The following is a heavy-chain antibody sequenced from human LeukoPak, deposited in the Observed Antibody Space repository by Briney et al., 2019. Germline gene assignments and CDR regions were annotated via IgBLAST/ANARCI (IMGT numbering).Heavy chain of an antibody. V-gene: IGHV1-2*04. Sequence: GASVKVSCKASGYTFTSYYMHWVRQAPGQGLEWMGWINPNSGGTNYAQKFQGWVTMTRDTSISTAYMELSRLRSDDTAVYYCARGGGNYDILTGYYPFDYWGQGTLVTVPS. CDR2: INPNSGGT. CDR1: GYTFTSYY. CDR3: ARGGGNYDILTGYYPFDY. J-gene: IGHJ4*02. D-gene: IGHD3-9*01.